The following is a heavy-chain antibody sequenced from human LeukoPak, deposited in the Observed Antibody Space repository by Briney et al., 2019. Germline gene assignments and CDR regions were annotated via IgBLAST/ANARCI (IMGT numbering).Heavy chain of an antibody. CDR2: IYYSGST. V-gene: IGHV4-39*07. Sequence: PSETLSLTCSVSGDSITGYYWGWIRQPPGKGLEWIGSIYYSGSTYYNPSLKSRVTISVDTSKNQFSLKLSSVTAADTAVYYCARARYYGSGSYYFDYWGQGTLVTVSS. CDR3: ARARYYGSGSYYFDY. J-gene: IGHJ4*02. CDR1: GDSITGYY. D-gene: IGHD3-10*01.